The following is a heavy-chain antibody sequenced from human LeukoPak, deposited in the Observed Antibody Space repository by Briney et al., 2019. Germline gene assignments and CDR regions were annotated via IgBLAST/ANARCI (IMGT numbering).Heavy chain of an antibody. J-gene: IGHJ4*02. Sequence: GGSLRLSCAASGFTFSSYWMHWVRQVPWKGLVWVAYINSDGSNTNYADSVRGRFTISRDNAKNTLYLQMNSLRAEETGVYYCTSELGIQPWSQYYWGQGTLVTVSS. CDR1: GFTFSSYW. D-gene: IGHD5-18*01. V-gene: IGHV3-74*01. CDR2: INSDGSNT. CDR3: TSELGIQPWSQYY.